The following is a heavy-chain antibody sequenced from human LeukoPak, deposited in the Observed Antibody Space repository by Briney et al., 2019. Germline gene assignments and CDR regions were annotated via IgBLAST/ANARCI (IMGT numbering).Heavy chain of an antibody. Sequence: PGGSLRLSCAASGFTVSSNYMSWVRQAPGKGLEGVSVIHSGGTTYYADSVKGRFTISRDNSKDTLYLQMNSLRAEDTAVYYCAKEKAPNGPDFWGQGTLVTVSS. J-gene: IGHJ4*02. CDR2: IHSGGTT. CDR1: GFTVSSNY. CDR3: AKEKAPNGPDF. D-gene: IGHD4-17*01. V-gene: IGHV3-66*01.